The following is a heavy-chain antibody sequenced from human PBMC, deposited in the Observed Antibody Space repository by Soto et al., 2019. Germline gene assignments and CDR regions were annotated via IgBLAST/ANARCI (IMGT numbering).Heavy chain of an antibody. J-gene: IGHJ4*02. D-gene: IGHD6-13*01. Sequence: SETLSLTCTVSGGSISSYYWSWIRQPPGKGLEWIGYIYYSGSTNYNPSLKSRVTISVDTSKNQFSLKLSSVTAADTAVYYCARQPTRQAGDWRQGTLVTVSS. CDR3: ARQPTRQAGD. CDR2: IYYSGST. CDR1: GGSISSYY. V-gene: IGHV4-59*08.